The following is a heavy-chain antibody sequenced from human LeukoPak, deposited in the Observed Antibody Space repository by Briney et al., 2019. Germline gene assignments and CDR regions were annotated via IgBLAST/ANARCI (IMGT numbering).Heavy chain of an antibody. J-gene: IGHJ4*02. V-gene: IGHV3-30-3*01. CDR1: GFTFSSYA. CDR3: ARDEGGPIGY. Sequence: PGGSLRLSCAASGFTFSSYAMHWVRQAPGKGLEWVAVISYDGSNKYYADSVKGRFTISRDNSKNTLYLQMNSLRAEDTAVYYCARDEGGPIGYWGQGTLVTVSS. CDR2: ISYDGSNK.